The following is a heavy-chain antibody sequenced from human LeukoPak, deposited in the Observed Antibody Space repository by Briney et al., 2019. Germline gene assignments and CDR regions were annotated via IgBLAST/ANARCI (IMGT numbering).Heavy chain of an antibody. CDR1: GDSISTSSYY. Sequence: SGTLSLTCTVSGDSISTSSYYWGWIRQPPGKGLEWLGSIYYSGSTYYNPSLKSRVTISVDTSKNQFSLNLYSVTAADTAVFYCARSYYYDYRQIDYWGQGTLVTVSS. CDR3: ARSYYYDYRQIDY. CDR2: IYYSGST. D-gene: IGHD3-22*01. V-gene: IGHV4-39*01. J-gene: IGHJ4*02.